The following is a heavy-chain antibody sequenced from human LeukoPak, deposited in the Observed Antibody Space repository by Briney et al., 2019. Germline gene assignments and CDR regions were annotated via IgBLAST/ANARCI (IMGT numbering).Heavy chain of an antibody. CDR1: GFTFSSYG. CDR3: ARDYGDFTFRGGFDY. CDR2: TWYDGSNK. Sequence: GGSLRLSCAASGFTFSSYGMPWVRQAPGKGLEWVAVTWYDGSNKYYADSVKGRFTISRDNSKNTLYLQMNSLRAEDTAVYYCARDYGDFTFRGGFDYWGQGTLVTVSS. J-gene: IGHJ4*02. V-gene: IGHV3-33*01. D-gene: IGHD4-17*01.